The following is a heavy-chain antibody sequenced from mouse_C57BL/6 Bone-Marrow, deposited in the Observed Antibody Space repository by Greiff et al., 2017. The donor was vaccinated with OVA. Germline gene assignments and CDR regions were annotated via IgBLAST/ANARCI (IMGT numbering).Heavy chain of an antibody. CDR2: IWRGGST. CDR1: GFSLTSYG. Sequence: QVQLKESGPGLVQPSQSLSITCTVSGFSLTSYGLHWVRQSPGKGLEWLGVIWRGGSTDYNAAFMSRLSITKDNSKSQVFFKMNSLQADDTAIYYCAKKNPFYDYDEGWAMDYWGQGTSVTVSS. CDR3: AKKNPFYDYDEGWAMDY. D-gene: IGHD2-4*01. J-gene: IGHJ4*01. V-gene: IGHV2-5*01.